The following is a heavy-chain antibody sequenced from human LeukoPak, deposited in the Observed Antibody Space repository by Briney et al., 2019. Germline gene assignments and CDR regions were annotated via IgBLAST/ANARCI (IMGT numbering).Heavy chain of an antibody. D-gene: IGHD3-22*01. CDR3: AKTYYFDSSGYWSAYYFDK. Sequence: PGGSLRLSCAASGITFSTYAMNWVRQAPGKGLEWVSTISGSGDSTYYADSVKGRFTISRDNSKNTLLLQMNSLRAEDTAVYYCAKTYYFDSSGYWSAYYFDKWGQGTHVTVSS. CDR1: GITFSTYA. CDR2: ISGSGDST. J-gene: IGHJ4*02. V-gene: IGHV3-23*01.